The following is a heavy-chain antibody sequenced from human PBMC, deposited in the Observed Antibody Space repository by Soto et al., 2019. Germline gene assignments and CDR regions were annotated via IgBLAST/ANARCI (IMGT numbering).Heavy chain of an antibody. Sequence: ASVKVSCKASGYTFTDYYVHWVRQAPGQGLEWMGWINPYSGGTNYAQKFQGRVTMTRDTSISTAYMELSRLTSDDTAVYYCARGIVGATRGVFAFDVWGQGTLVTVSS. CDR3: ARGIVGATRGVFAFDV. CDR1: GYTFTDYY. D-gene: IGHD1-26*01. V-gene: IGHV1-2*02. J-gene: IGHJ3*01. CDR2: INPYSGGT.